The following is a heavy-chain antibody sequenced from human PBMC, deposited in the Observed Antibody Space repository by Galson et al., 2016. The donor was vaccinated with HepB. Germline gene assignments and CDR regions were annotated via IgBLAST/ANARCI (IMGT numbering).Heavy chain of an antibody. D-gene: IGHD4-11*01. CDR1: GFAFSVYG. J-gene: IGHJ4*02. CDR2: ISTSGGST. CDR3: AKGTTRLGDN. Sequence: SLRLSCAASGFAFSVYGMAWVRQAPRKGLEWVAAISTSGGSTDYADSVKGRFTISRDNSKNMLYLQMNSLRVEDTALYYCAKGTTRLGDNWGQGILVTVFS. V-gene: IGHV3-23*01.